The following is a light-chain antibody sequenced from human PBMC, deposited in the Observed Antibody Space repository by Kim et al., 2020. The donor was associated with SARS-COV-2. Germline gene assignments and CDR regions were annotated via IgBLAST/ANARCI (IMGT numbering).Light chain of an antibody. CDR3: QQYGSSPAT. Sequence: SPGERATHSCRARQTVTSNYLAWYQQKPGQAPRLLIYGASSRATGISDRFSGSGSGTDFTLTISRREPEDFAVYYCQQYGSSPATFGQGTKVDIK. V-gene: IGKV3-20*01. J-gene: IGKJ1*01. CDR2: GAS. CDR1: QTVTSNY.